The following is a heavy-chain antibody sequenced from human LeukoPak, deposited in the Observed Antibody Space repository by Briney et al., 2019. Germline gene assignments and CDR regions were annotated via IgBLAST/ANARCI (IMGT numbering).Heavy chain of an antibody. Sequence: GGSLRLSCAASGFSLSSYWMTWVRQAPGKGLEWVANIKQDGSEKNYVDSVKGRFTISRDNSKNTLYLQMNSLRAEDTAVYYCAKVRASGSHYYYMDVWGKGTTVTISS. V-gene: IGHV3-7*03. CDR1: GFSLSSYW. D-gene: IGHD3-10*01. CDR3: AKVRASGSHYYYMDV. J-gene: IGHJ6*03. CDR2: IKQDGSEK.